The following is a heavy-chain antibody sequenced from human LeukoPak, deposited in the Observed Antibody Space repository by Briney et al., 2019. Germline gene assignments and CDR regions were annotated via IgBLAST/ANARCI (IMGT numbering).Heavy chain of an antibody. Sequence: SETLSLTCTVSGGSISSYYWSWIRQPPGKGLEWIGYIYYSGSTNYNPSLKSQVTISVDTSKNQFSLKLSSVTAADTAVYYCARSKLEPTTVDYWGQGTLVTVSS. D-gene: IGHD1-1*01. V-gene: IGHV4-59*01. CDR2: IYYSGST. CDR1: GGSISSYY. CDR3: ARSKLEPTTVDY. J-gene: IGHJ4*02.